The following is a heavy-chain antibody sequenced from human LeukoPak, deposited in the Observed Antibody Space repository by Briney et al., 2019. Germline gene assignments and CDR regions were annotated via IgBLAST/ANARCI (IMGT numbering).Heavy chain of an antibody. CDR3: ARAYSSGWYYFDY. Sequence: KPSETLSLTCTVSGGSISSYYWSWIRQPPGKGLEWIGYIYYSGSTNYNPSLKSRVTISVDTSKTQFSLKLSSVTAADTAVYYCARAYSSGWYYFDYWGQGTLVTVSS. CDR2: IYYSGST. V-gene: IGHV4-59*01. CDR1: GGSISSYY. D-gene: IGHD6-19*01. J-gene: IGHJ4*02.